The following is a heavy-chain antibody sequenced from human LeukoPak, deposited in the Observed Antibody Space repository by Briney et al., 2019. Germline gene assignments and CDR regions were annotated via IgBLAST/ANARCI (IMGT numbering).Heavy chain of an antibody. CDR3: ESTTGP. D-gene: IGHD1-7*01. Sequence: GGSLRLSCAASGFTVNYYWMRWVRQAPGKGLEWVATIKGDGSKEDYVDSVRGRFTVSIDNAKNSLYLQMSSLRVEDTAVYYCESTTGPWGQGTLVTVSS. CDR2: IKGDGSKE. J-gene: IGHJ5*02. CDR1: GFTVNYYW. V-gene: IGHV3-7*01.